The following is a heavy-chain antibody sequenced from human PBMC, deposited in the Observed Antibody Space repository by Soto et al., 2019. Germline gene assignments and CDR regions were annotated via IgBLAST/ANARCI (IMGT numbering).Heavy chain of an antibody. CDR2: INPNSGGT. D-gene: IGHD5-18*01. Sequence: QVQLVQSGAEVKKPGASVKVSCKASGYTFTGYYMHWVRQAPGQGLEWMGWINPNSGGTNDAQKFRGRVTMSRDTTISKASMERARLRSDDTAVYYCAISGYSYGYGSFGDYYYGMDVLGQGTTVTVSS. V-gene: IGHV1-2*02. J-gene: IGHJ6*02. CDR3: AISGYSYGYGSFGDYYYGMDV. CDR1: GYTFTGYY.